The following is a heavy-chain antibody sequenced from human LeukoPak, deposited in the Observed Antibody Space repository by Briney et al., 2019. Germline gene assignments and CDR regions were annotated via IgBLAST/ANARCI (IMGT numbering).Heavy chain of an antibody. D-gene: IGHD6-13*01. CDR1: GYTFPRYG. Sequence: ASGEGSWQASGYTFPRYGIRWVGQAPGQGLGGMGWISAYNGNTNYGQKLQGRVTMTTDTSTSTAYMELRSLRSDDTAVYYCARDARQQLSPERYWGQGTLVTVSS. CDR2: ISAYNGNT. CDR3: ARDARQQLSPERY. J-gene: IGHJ4*02. V-gene: IGHV1-18*01.